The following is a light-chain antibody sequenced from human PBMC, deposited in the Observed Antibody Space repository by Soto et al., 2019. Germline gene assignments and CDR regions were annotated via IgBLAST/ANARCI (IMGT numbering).Light chain of an antibody. V-gene: IGKV1-39*01. CDR1: QSISTY. Sequence: DIQMTQSPSSLSASVGDRVTITCRASQSISTYLNWYQQKPGKAPKLLIYAASSMQSGVPSRFSGSGSGTDFSLTISRLQPEDFAAYYGQQSYSSPTFGPGTKLDIK. J-gene: IGKJ3*01. CDR3: QQSYSSPT. CDR2: AAS.